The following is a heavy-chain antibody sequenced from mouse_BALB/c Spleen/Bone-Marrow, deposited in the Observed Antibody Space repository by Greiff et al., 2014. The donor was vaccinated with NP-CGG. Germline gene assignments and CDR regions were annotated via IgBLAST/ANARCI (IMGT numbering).Heavy chain of an antibody. V-gene: IGHV5-17*02. CDR2: ISSGSSTI. J-gene: IGHJ2*01. Sequence: EVKLMESGGGLVQPGGSRKLPCAASGFTFSSFGMHWVRQAPERGLEWVAYISSGSSTIFYADTVKGRFTISRDNPKNTLFLQMTRLRSEDTAMYYCTRGGNWEDFDYWGQGTTLTVSS. CDR3: TRGGNWEDFDY. D-gene: IGHD4-1*01. CDR1: GFTFSSFG.